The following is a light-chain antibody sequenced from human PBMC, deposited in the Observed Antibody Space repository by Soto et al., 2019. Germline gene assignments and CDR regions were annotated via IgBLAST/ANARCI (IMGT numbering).Light chain of an antibody. J-gene: IGLJ2*01. CDR2: EVS. CDR3: SSYAGSRGV. CDR1: SSDVGGYNY. V-gene: IGLV2-8*01. Sequence: QSALTQPPSASGSPGQSVTISCTGTSSDVGGYNYVSWYQQHPGKATKLMIYEVSKRTSGVPDRFSGSKSGNTASLTVSGLQAEDDADYYCSSYAGSRGVFGGGTKLTVL.